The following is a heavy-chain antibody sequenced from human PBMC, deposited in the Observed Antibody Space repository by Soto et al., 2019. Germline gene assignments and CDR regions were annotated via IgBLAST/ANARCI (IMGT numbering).Heavy chain of an antibody. CDR1: GYTVTSYG. CDR2: ISAYNGNT. D-gene: IGHD4-17*01. Sequence: ASVKVSSKASGYTVTSYGITWVRQNPGQGLEWMGWISAYNGNTNYAQKLQGRVTMTTDTSTSTAYMELRGLRSDDTAVYYCVRCDYELTTDYYYYCIDVCGRGTTVTVSS. CDR3: VRCDYELTTDYYYYCIDV. J-gene: IGHJ6*02. V-gene: IGHV1-18*01.